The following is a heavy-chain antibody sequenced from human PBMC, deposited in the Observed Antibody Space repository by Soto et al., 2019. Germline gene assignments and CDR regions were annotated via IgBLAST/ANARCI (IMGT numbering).Heavy chain of an antibody. Sequence: ASVKVSCKASGYTFTSYGISWVRQAPGQGLEWMGWINVGNGNTKYAQKFQGRVTITRDTSASTVYMELSSLRSEDTAVYYCAREPYYDILTGFTNTFDYWGLGTLVTVSS. V-gene: IGHV1-18*01. D-gene: IGHD3-9*01. CDR2: INVGNGNT. CDR1: GYTFTSYG. J-gene: IGHJ4*02. CDR3: AREPYYDILTGFTNTFDY.